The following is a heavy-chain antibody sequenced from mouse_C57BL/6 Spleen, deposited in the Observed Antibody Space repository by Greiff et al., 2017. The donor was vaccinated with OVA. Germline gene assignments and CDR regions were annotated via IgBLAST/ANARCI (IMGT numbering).Heavy chain of an antibody. J-gene: IGHJ2*01. CDR2: IYPGSGST. V-gene: IGHV1-55*01. D-gene: IGHD2-5*01. CDR1: GYTFTSYW. CDR3: VLGAHSNYLD. Sequence: QVQLQQPGAELVKPGASVKLSCKASGYTFTSYWITWVKQRPGQGLEWIGDIYPGSGSTTYNEKVTSKATLTVDTSSSTVYMQISSLTADDSAVYDRVLGAHSNYLDWGQGTTLTVSS.